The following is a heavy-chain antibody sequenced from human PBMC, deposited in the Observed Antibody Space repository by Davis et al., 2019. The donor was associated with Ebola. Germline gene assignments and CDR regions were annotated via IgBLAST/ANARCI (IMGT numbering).Heavy chain of an antibody. J-gene: IGHJ6*02. CDR1: GFTFSSYG. CDR2: ISYDGSNK. D-gene: IGHD6-19*01. Sequence: GGSLRLSCAASGFTFSSYGMHWVRQAPGKGLEWVAVISYDGSNKYYADSVKGRFTISRDNSKNTLYLQMNSLRAEDTAVYYCARDAQIAVAGTRYYGMDVWGQGTTVTVSS. V-gene: IGHV3-30*03. CDR3: ARDAQIAVAGTRYYGMDV.